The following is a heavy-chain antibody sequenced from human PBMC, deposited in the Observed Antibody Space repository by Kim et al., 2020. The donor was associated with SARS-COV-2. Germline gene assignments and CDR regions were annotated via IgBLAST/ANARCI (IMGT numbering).Heavy chain of an antibody. CDR3: ATGPILTGYYGFDY. D-gene: IGHD3-9*01. CDR2: FDPEDGET. CDR1: GYTLTELS. Sequence: ASVKVSCKVSGYTLTELSMHWVRQAPGKGLEWMGGFDPEDGETIYAQKFQGRVTMTEDTSTDTAYMELSSLRSEDTAVYYCATGPILTGYYGFDYWGQGTLVTVSS. J-gene: IGHJ4*02. V-gene: IGHV1-24*01.